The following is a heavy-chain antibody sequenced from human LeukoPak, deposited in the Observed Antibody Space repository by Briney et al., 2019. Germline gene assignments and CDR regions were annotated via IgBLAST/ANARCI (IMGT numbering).Heavy chain of an antibody. CDR3: ARVHKPAQQNDAFDI. CDR1: GFTFSSYG. V-gene: IGHV3-33*01. CDR2: IWYDGGNK. J-gene: IGHJ3*02. Sequence: PGRSLRLSCAASGFTFSSYGMHWVRQAPGKGLEWVALIWYDGGNKYYADSVKGRFTISRDNSKNTLYLQMNSLRAEDTAVYYCARVHKPAQQNDAFDIWGQGTMVTVSS. D-gene: IGHD2-2*01.